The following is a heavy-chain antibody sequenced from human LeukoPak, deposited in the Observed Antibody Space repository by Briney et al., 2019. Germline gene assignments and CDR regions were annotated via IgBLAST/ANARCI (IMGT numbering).Heavy chain of an antibody. J-gene: IGHJ6*03. V-gene: IGHV4-59*11. CDR2: IYYSGST. Sequence: SETLSLTCTVSGGSISSHYWSWIRQPPGKGLEWIGYIYYSGSTNYNPSLKSRVTISVDTSKNQFSLKLSSVTAADTAVYYCARTLYYDFWSGYPSGHYYYYMDVWGKGTTVTVSS. D-gene: IGHD3-3*01. CDR3: ARTLYYDFWSGYPSGHYYYYMDV. CDR1: GGSISSHY.